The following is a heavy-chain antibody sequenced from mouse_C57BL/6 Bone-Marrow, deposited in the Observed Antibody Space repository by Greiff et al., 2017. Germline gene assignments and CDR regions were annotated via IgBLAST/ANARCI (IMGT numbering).Heavy chain of an antibody. J-gene: IGHJ2*01. CDR1: GYSITSGYY. CDR3: ARAGYYVSSFDY. Sequence: EVQLQQSGPGLVKPSQSLSLTCSVTGYSITSGYYWNWIRQFPGNKLEWMGYISYDGSNNYNPSLKNRISITRDTSKNQFFLKLNSVTTEDTATYYCARAGYYVSSFDYWGQGTTLTVSS. V-gene: IGHV3-6*01. CDR2: ISYDGSN. D-gene: IGHD1-1*01.